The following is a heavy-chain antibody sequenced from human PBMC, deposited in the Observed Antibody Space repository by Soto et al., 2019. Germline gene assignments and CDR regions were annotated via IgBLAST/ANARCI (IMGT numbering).Heavy chain of an antibody. J-gene: IGHJ2*01. V-gene: IGHV3-23*01. CDR1: GFTFSSYA. CDR2: ISGSGGST. D-gene: IGHD3-3*01. Sequence: VGSLRLSCAASGFTFSSYAMSWVRQAPGKGLEWVSAISGSGGSTYYADSVKGRFTISRDNSKNTLYLQMHSLRAEDTAVYYCANDVSSGITSFDLWGRGTLVTVS. CDR3: ANDVSSGITSFDL.